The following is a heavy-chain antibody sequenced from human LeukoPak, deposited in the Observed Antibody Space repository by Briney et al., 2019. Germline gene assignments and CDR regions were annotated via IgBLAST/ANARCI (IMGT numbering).Heavy chain of an antibody. CDR1: GGPVTGYY. V-gene: IGHV4-34*01. CDR2: INHSGTI. D-gene: IGHD3-10*01. J-gene: IGHJ4*02. CDR3: ARRAVTPTWFLDY. Sequence: SETLSLTCVVHGGPVTGYYWTWIRQPPGKGLEYIGEINHSGTINYNSSLKRRVTISVDTSRNQFSLKLTSVTAADTALYYCARRAVTPTWFLDYWGQGSPVTVSS.